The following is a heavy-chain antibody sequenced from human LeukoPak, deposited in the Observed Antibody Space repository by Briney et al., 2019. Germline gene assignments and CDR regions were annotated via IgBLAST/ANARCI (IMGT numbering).Heavy chain of an antibody. CDR1: GFTFSSDW. CDR2: IKSDGITT. V-gene: IGHV3-74*03. CDR3: AREGDGSRYYFDY. D-gene: IGHD2-21*01. J-gene: IGHJ4*02. Sequence: GGSLRLSRAASGFTFSSDWMHWVRQVPGKGLVWVSGIKSDGITTTYADSVKGRFTISRDNARNSLDLHMSSLGAEDTAVYYCAREGDGSRYYFDYWGQGILVTVSS.